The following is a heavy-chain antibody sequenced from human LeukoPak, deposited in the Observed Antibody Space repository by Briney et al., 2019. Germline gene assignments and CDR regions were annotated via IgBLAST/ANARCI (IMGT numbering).Heavy chain of an antibody. Sequence: GGSLRLSCAASGFTFDKYPMLWVRQPPGKGLEWVALVTENGGTTFYAGSVKGRFTISRDNSKNSVYLQMNSLISEDTALYYCTQDYMGSYLAWGQGTLVTVSS. J-gene: IGHJ5*02. CDR2: VTENGGTT. V-gene: IGHV3-43*02. D-gene: IGHD1-26*01. CDR3: TQDYMGSYLA. CDR1: GFTFDKYP.